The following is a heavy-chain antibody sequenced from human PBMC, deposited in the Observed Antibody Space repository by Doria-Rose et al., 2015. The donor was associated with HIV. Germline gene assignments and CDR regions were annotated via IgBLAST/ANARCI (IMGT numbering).Heavy chain of an antibody. V-gene: IGHV2-26*01. D-gene: IGHD6-13*01. CDR1: GVSLSSPGMG. CDR2: IFSDDER. CDR3: ARIKSSRWYHKYYLDF. J-gene: IGHJ4*02. Sequence: QVQLVQSGPVLVKPTETLTLTCTVSGVSLSSPGMGVSWIRQPPGKALEWLANIFSDDERSYKTSLKSRLTNSRGTSKSQVVLTMTDMDPVDTATYYCARIKSSRWYHKYYLDFWGQGTLVIVSA.